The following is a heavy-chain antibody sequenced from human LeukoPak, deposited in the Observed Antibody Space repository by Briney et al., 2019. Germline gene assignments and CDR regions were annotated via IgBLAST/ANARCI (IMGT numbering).Heavy chain of an antibody. CDR2: TYYRSKWYN. CDR1: GDSVYSNSAA. J-gene: IGHJ4*02. Sequence: SQTLSLTCDISGDSVYSNSAAWNWIRQSPSRGLEWLGRTYYRSKWYNDYAVSVKSRMTINADTSKNQFSLQLNSVTPEDTAVYYCAKGRWALFDCWGQGTLVTVSS. D-gene: IGHD3-10*01. V-gene: IGHV6-1*01. CDR3: AKGRWALFDC.